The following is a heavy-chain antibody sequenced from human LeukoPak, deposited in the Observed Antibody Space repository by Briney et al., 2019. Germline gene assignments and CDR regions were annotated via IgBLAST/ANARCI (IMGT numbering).Heavy chain of an antibody. Sequence: SETLSLTCGVYGGSFSGYYWSWIRQPPGKGLEWIGEINPRGSTNYNPSLKSRVTLSADTSKNQFSLTLNSVTAADTAVYYCARRRLGYYFDYWGQGTLVTVSS. CDR1: GGSFSGYY. CDR3: ARRRLGYYFDY. D-gene: IGHD5-24*01. J-gene: IGHJ4*02. V-gene: IGHV4-34*01. CDR2: INPRGST.